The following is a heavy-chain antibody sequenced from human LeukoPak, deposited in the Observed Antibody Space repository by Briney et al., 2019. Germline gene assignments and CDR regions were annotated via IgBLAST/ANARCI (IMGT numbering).Heavy chain of an antibody. Sequence: ASVKVSCTASGYTFTGHFMHWVRQDPGQGLEWMGWINPNSGGTSYLQNFQGRVTMTTDTSISTAYMVLSRLRSEDTAVYYCARGRPGDYFDYWGQGTLVTVAS. J-gene: IGHJ4*02. D-gene: IGHD6-25*01. CDR3: ARGRPGDYFDY. CDR1: GYTFTGHF. V-gene: IGHV1-2*02. CDR2: INPNSGGT.